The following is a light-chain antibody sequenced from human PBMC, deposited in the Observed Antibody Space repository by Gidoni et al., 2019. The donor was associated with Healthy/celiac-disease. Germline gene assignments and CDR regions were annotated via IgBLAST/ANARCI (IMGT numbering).Light chain of an antibody. J-gene: IGLJ2*01. CDR3: CSYAGSSTCVV. Sequence: QSALTQPASVSGSPGQSITTSCTATSSDVGCYNLVSWYQQHPGKAPKLMIYEGSKRPSGVSNRFSGSKSGNTASLTISGLQAEDEADYYCCSYAGSSTCVVFGGGTKLTVL. V-gene: IGLV2-23*01. CDR1: SSDVGCYNL. CDR2: EGS.